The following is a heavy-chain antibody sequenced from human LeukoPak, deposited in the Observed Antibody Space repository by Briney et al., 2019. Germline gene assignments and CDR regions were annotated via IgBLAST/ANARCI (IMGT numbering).Heavy chain of an antibody. D-gene: IGHD1-14*01. CDR2: IGISDVDR. Sequence: GGSLRLSCAASGFTISSQAMRWVRQAPGKGLECVSTIGISDVDRHYADSVKGRFTISRDNSKNTLYLQMNSLRADDTAVYYCAKDAPGAGGFDYWGQGTLVTVSS. CDR3: AKDAPGAGGFDY. J-gene: IGHJ4*02. CDR1: GFTISSQA. V-gene: IGHV3-23*01.